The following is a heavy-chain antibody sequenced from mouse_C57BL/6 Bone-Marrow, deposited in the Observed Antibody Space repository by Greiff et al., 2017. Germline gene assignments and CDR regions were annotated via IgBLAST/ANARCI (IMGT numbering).Heavy chain of an antibody. CDR1: GFTFSDYY. CDR2: ISNGGGST. J-gene: IGHJ2*01. CDR3: ARRDYDGGYFDY. D-gene: IGHD2-4*01. V-gene: IGHV5-12*01. Sequence: EVKLMESGGGLVQPGGSLKLSCAASGFTFSDYYMYWVRQTPEKRLEWVAYISNGGGSTYYPDTVKGRFTISRDNAKNTLYLQMSRLKSEDTAMYYCARRDYDGGYFDYWGQGTTLTVSS.